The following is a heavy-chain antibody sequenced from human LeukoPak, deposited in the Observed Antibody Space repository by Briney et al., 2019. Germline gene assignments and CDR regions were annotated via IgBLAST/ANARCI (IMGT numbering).Heavy chain of an antibody. J-gene: IGHJ5*02. D-gene: IGHD7-27*01. CDR1: GFTFSSHG. V-gene: IGHV3-23*01. Sequence: GGSLRLSCAASGFTFSSHGMNWVRQAPGKGLEWVSGISPSGGITYYTDSVKGRFTISRDNSKNTQSLQMNSLRAEDTALYYCAKDINWASFEPWGQGTLVTVSS. CDR2: ISPSGGIT. CDR3: AKDINWASFEP.